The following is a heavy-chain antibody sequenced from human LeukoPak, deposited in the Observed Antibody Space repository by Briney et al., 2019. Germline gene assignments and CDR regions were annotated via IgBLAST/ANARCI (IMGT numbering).Heavy chain of an antibody. CDR3: ASLTTVTQGYFYS. D-gene: IGHD4-17*01. J-gene: IGHJ4*02. CDR1: GVSISRDL. CDR2: IYYSGST. Sequence: KPSETLCLTCAVSGVSISRDLKSWVRQPPGKGLEWIGYIYYSGSTNYNPSLKSRLTISVDTSKNQFSLKLSSVTATDTAVYYCASLTTVTQGYFYSWGQGTLVTVSS. V-gene: IGHV4-59*08.